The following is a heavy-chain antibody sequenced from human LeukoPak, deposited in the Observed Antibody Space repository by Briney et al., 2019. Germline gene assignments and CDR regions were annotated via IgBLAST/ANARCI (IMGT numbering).Heavy chain of an antibody. CDR2: MNPNSGHT. Sequence: ASVKVSCKVSGYTFTSYDLNWVRQATGQGLEWLGWMNPNSGHTGYAQKFQGRVTMTRNTSISTAYMELSSLRSEDTAVYYCARGPRPNIYYYYYYMDVWGKGTTVTVSS. J-gene: IGHJ6*03. CDR3: ARGPRPNIYYYYYYMDV. CDR1: GYTFTSYD. V-gene: IGHV1-8*01.